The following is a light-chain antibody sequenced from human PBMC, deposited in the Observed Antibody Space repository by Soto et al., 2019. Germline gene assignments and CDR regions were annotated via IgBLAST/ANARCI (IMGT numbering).Light chain of an antibody. V-gene: IGLV2-14*01. CDR3: SSFASGSTLYV. CDR2: EVS. Sequence: QSELTQPASVSGSPGQSITISCTVSSSDVGRYNYVSWYQHHPGKAPKLMIYEVSNRPSGVSNRFSGSKSGNTASLTISGLQAEDEADYRCSSFASGSTLYVFGTGTKVTVL. J-gene: IGLJ1*01. CDR1: SSDVGRYNY.